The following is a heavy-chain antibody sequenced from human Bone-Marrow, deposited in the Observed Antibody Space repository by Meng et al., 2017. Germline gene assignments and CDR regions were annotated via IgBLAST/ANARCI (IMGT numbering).Heavy chain of an antibody. CDR3: ARVGDGYSSGWYISSNWFDP. V-gene: IGHV4-31*03. CDR2: IYYSGST. D-gene: IGHD6-19*01. CDR1: GGSISSGGYY. Sequence: SETLSLTCTVSGGSISSGGYYWSWIRQHPGKGLEWIGYIYYSGSTYYNPSLKSRVTISVDTSQNQFSLKLSSVTAADTAVYYCARVGDGYSSGWYISSNWFDPWGQGTLVTVSS. J-gene: IGHJ5*02.